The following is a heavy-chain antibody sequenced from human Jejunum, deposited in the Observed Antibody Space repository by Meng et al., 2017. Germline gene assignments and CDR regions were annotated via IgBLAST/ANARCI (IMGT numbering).Heavy chain of an antibody. Sequence: QMHLQESAPGLVKPSQTLSLTCTVSGAPMSSGNYYWTWIRQHPGKGLEWIGYIYYSGSTYYNPSLQSLVTISIDMSENQFSLKLTSVTAADTAVYYCARVNWTSSYWYFDLWGRGTLVTVSS. CDR1: GAPMSSGNYY. D-gene: IGHD1-1*01. CDR2: IYYSGST. V-gene: IGHV4-31*01. J-gene: IGHJ2*01. CDR3: ARVNWTSSYWYFDL.